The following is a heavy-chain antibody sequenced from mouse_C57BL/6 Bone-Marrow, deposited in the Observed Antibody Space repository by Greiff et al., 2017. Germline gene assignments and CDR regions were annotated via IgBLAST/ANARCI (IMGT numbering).Heavy chain of an antibody. CDR3: ARSLSYFDY. CDR1: GYTFTSYW. Sequence: LQQPGAELVRPGTSVKLSCKASGYTFTSYWMHWVKQRPGQGLEWIGVIDPSDSYTNYNQKFKGKATLTVDTSSSTAYMQLSSLTSEDSAVYYCARSLSYFDYWGQGTTLTVSS. D-gene: IGHD6-1*01. V-gene: IGHV1-59*01. J-gene: IGHJ2*01. CDR2: IDPSDSYT.